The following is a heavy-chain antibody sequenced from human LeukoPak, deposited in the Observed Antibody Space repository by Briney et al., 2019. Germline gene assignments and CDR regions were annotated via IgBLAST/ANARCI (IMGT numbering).Heavy chain of an antibody. J-gene: IGHJ5*02. CDR1: GGTFSSYA. CDR3: ARGAVAGGYNWFDP. CDR2: IIPIFGTA. D-gene: IGHD6-19*01. V-gene: IGHV1-69*13. Sequence: SVKVSCTASGGTFSSYAISWVRQAPGQGLEWMGGIIPIFGTANYAQTFQGRVTITADESTSTAYMELSSLRSEDTAVYYCARGAVAGGYNWFDPWGQGTLVTVSS.